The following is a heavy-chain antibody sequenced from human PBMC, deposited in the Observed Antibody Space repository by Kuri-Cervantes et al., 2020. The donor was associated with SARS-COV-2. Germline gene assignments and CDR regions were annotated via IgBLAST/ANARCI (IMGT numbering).Heavy chain of an antibody. J-gene: IGHJ5*02. CDR2: INHSGST. CDR1: GGSFSGYY. CDR3: ARSLRGGVMSWFDP. D-gene: IGHD3-16*01. Sequence: SETLSLTCAVYGGSFSGYYWSWIRQPPGKGLEWIGEINHSGSTNYNPSLKSRVTIPVDTSKNQFSLKLSSVTAADTAVYYCARSLRGGVMSWFDPWGQGTLVTVSS. V-gene: IGHV4-34*01.